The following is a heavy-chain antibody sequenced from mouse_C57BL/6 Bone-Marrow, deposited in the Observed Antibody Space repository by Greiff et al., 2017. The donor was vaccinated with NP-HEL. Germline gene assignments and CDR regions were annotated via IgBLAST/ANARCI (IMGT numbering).Heavy chain of an antibody. CDR2: SRNKANDYTT. D-gene: IGHD2-4*01. J-gene: IGHJ1*03. Sequence: EVKVVESGGGLVQSGRSLRLSCATSGFTFSDFYMEWVRQAPGKGLEWIAASRNKANDYTTEYSASVKGRFIVSRDTSQSILYLQMNALRAEDTAIYYCARDAGYYDYPYFDVWGTGTTVTVSS. V-gene: IGHV7-1*01. CDR3: ARDAGYYDYPYFDV. CDR1: GFTFSDFY.